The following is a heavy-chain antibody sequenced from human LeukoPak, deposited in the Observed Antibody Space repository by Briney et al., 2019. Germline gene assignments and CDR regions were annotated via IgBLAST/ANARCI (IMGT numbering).Heavy chain of an antibody. CDR1: GFTFSNYG. D-gene: IGHD3-22*01. CDR2: ISDSGGST. CDR3: AKDRRYYDSSGDYYDCLEY. J-gene: IGHJ4*02. V-gene: IGHV3-23*01. Sequence: GGSLRLSCAASGFTFSNYGMSWVRQAPGKGLEWVSGISDSGGSTYYADSVKGRFTISRDNSQNTLYLQMNSLRVEDTAVYYCAKDRRYYDSSGDYYDCLEYWGQGTLVTVSS.